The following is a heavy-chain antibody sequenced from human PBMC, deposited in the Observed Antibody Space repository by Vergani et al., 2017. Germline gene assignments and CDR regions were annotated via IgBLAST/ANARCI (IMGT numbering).Heavy chain of an antibody. V-gene: IGHV3-30*01. D-gene: IGHD2-15*01. CDR2: ISYDGSNK. J-gene: IGHJ3*02. CDR3: AREFLGSGNDAFDI. Sequence: QVQLVESGGGVVQPGRSLRLSCAASGFTFSSYAMHWVRQAPGKGLEWVAVISYDGSNKYYADSVKGRFTISRDNSKNTLYLQMNSLRAEDTAVYYCAREFLGSGNDAFDIWGQGTMVTVSS. CDR1: GFTFSSYA.